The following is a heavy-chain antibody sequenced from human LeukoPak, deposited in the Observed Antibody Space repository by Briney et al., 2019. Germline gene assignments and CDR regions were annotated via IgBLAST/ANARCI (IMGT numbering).Heavy chain of an antibody. Sequence: SETLSLTWTVSGGSISSGSYYWSWIRQPPGKGLEWIGYIHHSGSTYYNPSLKSRVTISVDRSKNQFSLKLSSVTAADTAVYYCAREMTTVTTRGYFDYWGQGTLVTVSS. CDR3: AREMTTVTTRGYFDY. CDR2: IHHSGST. V-gene: IGHV4-30-2*01. J-gene: IGHJ4*02. CDR1: GGSISSGSYY. D-gene: IGHD4-17*01.